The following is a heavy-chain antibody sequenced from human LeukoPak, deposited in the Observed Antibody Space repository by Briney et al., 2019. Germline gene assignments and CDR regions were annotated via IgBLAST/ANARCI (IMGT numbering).Heavy chain of an antibody. CDR3: TTDRVDYYDSSGYYFSDAFDI. CDR2: IKSKTDGGTT. V-gene: IGHV3-15*01. J-gene: IGHJ3*02. Sequence: PGGSLRLSCAASGSTFSNAWTSWVRQAPGKGLEWVGRIKSKTDGGTTDYAAPVKGRFTISRDDSKNTLYLQMNSLKTEDTAVYYCTTDRVDYYDSSGYYFSDAFDIWGQGTMVTVSS. D-gene: IGHD3-22*01. CDR1: GSTFSNAW.